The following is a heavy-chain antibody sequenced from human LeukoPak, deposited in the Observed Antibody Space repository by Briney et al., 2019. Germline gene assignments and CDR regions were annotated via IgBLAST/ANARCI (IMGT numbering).Heavy chain of an antibody. CDR3: ATPYSSAYYFDF. D-gene: IGHD6-19*01. J-gene: IGHJ4*02. V-gene: IGHV4-39*01. CDR2: IYYSGGT. CDR1: GGSISSSSYY. Sequence: RTSETLSLTCTVSGGSISSSSYYWGWIRQPPGKRLEWIGNIYYSGGTYYNPSLKSRVTISVDTSKNQFSLKLSSVTAADTAVYYCATPYSSAYYFDFWGQGTLVTVSS.